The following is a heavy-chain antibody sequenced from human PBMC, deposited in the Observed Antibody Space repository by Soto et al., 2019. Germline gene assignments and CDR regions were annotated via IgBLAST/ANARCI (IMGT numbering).Heavy chain of an antibody. Sequence: ASVKVSCKASGYTFTGYYMHWVRQAPGQGLEWMGWINPNSGGTNYAQKFQGRVTMTRDTSISTAYMELSRLRSDDTAVYYCAREMNSIRSNGYYYGMDVWGQGTTVTVS. CDR3: AREMNSIRSNGYYYGMDV. D-gene: IGHD3-3*02. J-gene: IGHJ6*02. CDR2: INPNSGGT. CDR1: GYTFTGYY. V-gene: IGHV1-2*02.